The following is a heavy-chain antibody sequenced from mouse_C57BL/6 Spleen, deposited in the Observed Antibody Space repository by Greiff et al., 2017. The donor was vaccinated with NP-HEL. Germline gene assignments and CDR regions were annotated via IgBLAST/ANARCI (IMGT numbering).Heavy chain of an antibody. V-gene: IGHV1-26*01. CDR2: INPNNGGT. CDR3: ARDYYSNYAYAMDY. Sequence: VQLQQSGPELVKPGASVKISCKASGYTFTDYYMNWVKQSPGKSLEWIGDINPNNGGTSYNQKFKGKATLTVDKSSSTAYMELRSLTSEDSAVYYCARDYYSNYAYAMDYWGQGTSVTVSS. J-gene: IGHJ4*01. CDR1: GYTFTDYY. D-gene: IGHD2-5*01.